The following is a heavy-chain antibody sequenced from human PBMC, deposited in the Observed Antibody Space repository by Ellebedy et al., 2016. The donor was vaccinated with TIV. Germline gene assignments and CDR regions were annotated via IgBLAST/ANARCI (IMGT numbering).Heavy chain of an antibody. CDR3: ARFNETPDY. V-gene: IGHV5-51*01. CDR2: IYPGDSDT. J-gene: IGHJ4*02. D-gene: IGHD2-15*01. CDR1: GDSSSNYW. Sequence: GESLKISXQGSGDSSSNYWIGWVRQMPGKGLEWMGSIYPGDSDTRYSPSFQGQVTISGDKSISTAYMQWSSLKASDSAMYYCARFNETPDYWGQGTLVTVSS.